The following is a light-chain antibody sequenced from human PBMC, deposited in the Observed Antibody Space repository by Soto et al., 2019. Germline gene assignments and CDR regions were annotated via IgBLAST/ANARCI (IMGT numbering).Light chain of an antibody. J-gene: IGKJ1*01. CDR1: QYINTR. CDR3: HQRQSWPRT. Sequence: EILLTQSPATLSSFPGDRVTLPCRASQYINTRLAWYQHRPGQAPRLLIYQTSLRAAGIPARFSASGSGTDFTLTISDVQPEDFALYYCHQRQSWPRTFGQGTKVDIK. V-gene: IGKV3-11*01. CDR2: QTS.